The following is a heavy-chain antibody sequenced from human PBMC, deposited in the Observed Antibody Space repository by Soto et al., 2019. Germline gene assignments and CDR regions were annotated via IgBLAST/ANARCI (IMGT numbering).Heavy chain of an antibody. CDR3: ARGYSYTQPVFDY. J-gene: IGHJ4*02. CDR2: IYSSGST. CDR1: GFTVSNNY. D-gene: IGHD5-18*01. V-gene: IGHV3-53*01. Sequence: PGESLKISCAASGFTVSNNYMTWVRQAPGKGLEWVSFIYSSGSTYYADSVKGRFTISRDNFKNTLYLQMNSLRAEDTAVYYCARGYSYTQPVFDYWGLGTLVTVSS.